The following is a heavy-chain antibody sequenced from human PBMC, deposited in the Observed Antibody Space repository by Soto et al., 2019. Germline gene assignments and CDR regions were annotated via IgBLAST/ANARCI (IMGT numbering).Heavy chain of an antibody. CDR2: INPNSGGT. CDR3: AGDGGIAPNYYGMDV. D-gene: IGHD6-13*01. V-gene: IGHV1-2*04. J-gene: IGHJ6*02. CDR1: GYTFTGYY. Sequence: QVQLVQSGAEVKKPGASVKVSCKASGYTFTGYYMHWVRQAPGQGLEWMGWINPNSGGTNYAQKFQGWVTMTRDTSISTAYMGLSRLRSDDTAVYYCAGDGGIAPNYYGMDVWGQGTTVTVCS.